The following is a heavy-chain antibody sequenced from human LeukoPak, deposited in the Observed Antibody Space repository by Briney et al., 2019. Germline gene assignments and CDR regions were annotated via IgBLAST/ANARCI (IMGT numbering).Heavy chain of an antibody. CDR3: AKLRSGWYLIDY. CDR2: ISGSGGST. Sequence: GGSLRLSCAASGFTFSSYAMSWVRQAPGKGLEWVSAISGSGGSTYYADSVKGRFTISRDSSKNTLYLQMNSLRAEDTAVYYCAKLRSGWYLIDYWGQGTLVTVSS. J-gene: IGHJ4*02. CDR1: GFTFSSYA. D-gene: IGHD6-19*01. V-gene: IGHV3-23*01.